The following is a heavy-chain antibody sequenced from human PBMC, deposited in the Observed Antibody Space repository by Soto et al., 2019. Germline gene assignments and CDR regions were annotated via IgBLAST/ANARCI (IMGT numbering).Heavy chain of an antibody. V-gene: IGHV3-64*04. D-gene: IGHD4-17*01. CDR3: AKETTVVNQCFDY. CDR2: ISSSGGST. Sequence: GGSLRLSCSASGFTFSSYAMHWVRQAPGKGLEYVSAISSSGGSTYYADSVKGRFTISRDNSKNTLYLQMNSLRAEDTAVYYCAKETTVVNQCFDYWGQGTLVTVSS. CDR1: GFTFSSYA. J-gene: IGHJ4*02.